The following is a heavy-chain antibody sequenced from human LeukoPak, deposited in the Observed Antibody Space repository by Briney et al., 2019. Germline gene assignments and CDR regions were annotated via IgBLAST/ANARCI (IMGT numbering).Heavy chain of an antibody. D-gene: IGHD2-15*01. CDR3: ARELAYCSGGSCYEEIYGMDV. Sequence: PGGSLRLSCAASGFTVSSNYMSWVRQAPGKGLEWVSVIYSGGSTYYADSVKGRFTISRDNSKNTLYLQMNSLRAEDTAVYYCARELAYCSGGSCYEEIYGMDVWGQGTTVTVSS. CDR2: IYSGGST. CDR1: GFTVSSNY. J-gene: IGHJ6*02. V-gene: IGHV3-53*01.